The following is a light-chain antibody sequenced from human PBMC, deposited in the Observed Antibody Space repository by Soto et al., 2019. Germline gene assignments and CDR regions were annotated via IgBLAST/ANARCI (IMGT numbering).Light chain of an antibody. Sequence: DIQMTQSPSSLSAFVGDRVTITCRASQGISNYLAWYQQKPGRVPTLLIYAASTLRSGVPSRFSGSGSGTDFTLTISSLQPEDVASYYCQEYKTAPFIFGPGTRWIS. CDR1: QGISNY. V-gene: IGKV1-27*01. J-gene: IGKJ3*01. CDR3: QEYKTAPFI. CDR2: AAS.